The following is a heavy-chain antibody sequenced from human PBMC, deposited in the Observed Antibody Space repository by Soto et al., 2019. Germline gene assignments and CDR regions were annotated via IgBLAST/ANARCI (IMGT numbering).Heavy chain of an antibody. CDR3: ACIDGYNRYFDP. J-gene: IGHJ2*01. D-gene: IGHD5-12*01. V-gene: IGHV4-30-2*01. CDR1: GGSISTGGCS. Sequence: QVQLQESGSGLVKPSQTLSLTCAVSGGSISTGGCSWSWIRLPPGRALEWIGYIFDTGKTYYSASLKSRVTMSVDRAQNQFSLRLESVTAADTAMYFCACIDGYNRYFDPWGRGTLVTVSS. CDR2: IFDTGKT.